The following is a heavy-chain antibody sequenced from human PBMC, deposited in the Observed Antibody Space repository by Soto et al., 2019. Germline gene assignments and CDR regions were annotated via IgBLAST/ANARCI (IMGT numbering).Heavy chain of an antibody. V-gene: IGHV4-4*02. CDR2: IYHVGVT. Sequence: QVHLQESGPGLVKPSGTLSLTCGVSGASVSSSHWWTWVRQPPGKGLEWIGEIYHVGVTSYNPYLKSRVIMSMDQSRNQLSLKMSSVTAADTAVYYCARVRPPTSTRPAAVIYYFDYWGQGSLVTVS. J-gene: IGHJ4*02. CDR1: GASVSSSHW. D-gene: IGHD2-2*01. CDR3: ARVRPPTSTRPAAVIYYFDY.